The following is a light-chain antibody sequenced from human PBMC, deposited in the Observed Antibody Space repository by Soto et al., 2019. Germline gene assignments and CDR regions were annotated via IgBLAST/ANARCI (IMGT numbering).Light chain of an antibody. CDR1: QSINRY. V-gene: IGKV3-20*01. Sequence: EIVMTQSPASLSVSPRETATLSCRASQSINRYLAWYQQKPGQAPRLLIYGASSRATGIPDRFSGSGSGTDFTLTISRLEPEDFAVYYCQQYGSSPITFGQGTRLEIK. CDR3: QQYGSSPIT. J-gene: IGKJ5*01. CDR2: GAS.